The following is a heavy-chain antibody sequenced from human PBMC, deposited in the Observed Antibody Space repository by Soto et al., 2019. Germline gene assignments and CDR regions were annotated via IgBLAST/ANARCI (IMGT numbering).Heavy chain of an antibody. CDR3: AKISAGSTDETMFTVFDH. Sequence: SETLSLTCTVSGDSIRSSYWTWIRQAPGRGLEWIGDIYHTGTTNYNPSLKSRVSISVDTSKNQFSLRLRSVTAADAAIYFCAKISAGSTDETMFTVFDHWGQGTLVTVSS. J-gene: IGHJ4*02. D-gene: IGHD6-13*01. CDR1: GDSIRSSY. V-gene: IGHV4-59*03. CDR2: IYHTGTT.